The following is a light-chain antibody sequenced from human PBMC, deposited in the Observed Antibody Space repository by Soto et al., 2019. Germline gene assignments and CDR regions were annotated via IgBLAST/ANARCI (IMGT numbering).Light chain of an antibody. CDR2: AAS. CDR1: QSISSY. CDR3: QQSYSTLRGT. V-gene: IGKV1-39*01. J-gene: IGKJ1*01. Sequence: DIQMTQSPSSLSASVGDRVTITCRASQSISSYLNWYQQKPGKAPKLLIYAASSLQSGVPSRFSGSGSGIDFTLTISSLQPEDFATYYCQQSYSTLRGTFGQGTKVDIK.